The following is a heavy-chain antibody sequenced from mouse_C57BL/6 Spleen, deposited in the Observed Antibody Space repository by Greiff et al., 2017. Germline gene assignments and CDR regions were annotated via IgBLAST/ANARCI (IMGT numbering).Heavy chain of an antibody. D-gene: IGHD2-4*01. V-gene: IGHV1-69*01. CDR2: IDPSDSST. CDR1: GYTFTSYW. J-gene: IGHJ1*03. CDR3: ARRENYDGYVDV. Sequence: QVQLQQPGAELVMPGASVKLSCKASGYTFTSYWMHWVKQRPGQGLEWIGEIDPSDSSTNYNQKFKGKSTLTVDKSSRTAYMQHSSLTSEDAAVDYCARRENYDGYVDVWGTGTTVTVSS.